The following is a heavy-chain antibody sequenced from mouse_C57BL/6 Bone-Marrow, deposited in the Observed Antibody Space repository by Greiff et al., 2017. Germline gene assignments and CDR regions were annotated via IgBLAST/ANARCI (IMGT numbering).Heavy chain of an antibody. Sequence: QVQLLQSGAELVRPGTSVKVSCKASGFAFTNYLIEWVKQRPGQGLEWIGVINPGSGGTYYNETFKGQATLTADKSSSPVYMQLSSLTSEDSAVYFCARAKNWDSWFAYWGRGTLVTVSA. D-gene: IGHD4-1*01. J-gene: IGHJ3*01. CDR2: INPGSGGT. V-gene: IGHV1-54*01. CDR1: GFAFTNYL. CDR3: ARAKNWDSWFAY.